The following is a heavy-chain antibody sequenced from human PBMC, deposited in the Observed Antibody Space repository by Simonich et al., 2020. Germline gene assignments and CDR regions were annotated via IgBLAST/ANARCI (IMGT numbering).Heavy chain of an antibody. CDR3: ASVLGGSSFAEGFNYYGMDV. Sequence: QVQLQQLGAGLVKPSETLSLTCAVSGYSISSGYYWGWIRQPPWKGLEWIGSINTSGRTYYAPSLKSRDTISVDTSKDQFSQKLSSVTAADTAVYYCASVLGGSSFAEGFNYYGMDVWGQGTTVTVSS. J-gene: IGHJ6*02. D-gene: IGHD6-6*01. CDR1: GYSISSGYY. CDR2: INTSGRT. V-gene: IGHV4-38-2*01.